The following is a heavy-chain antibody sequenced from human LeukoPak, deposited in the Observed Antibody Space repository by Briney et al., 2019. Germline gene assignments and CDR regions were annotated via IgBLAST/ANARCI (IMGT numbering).Heavy chain of an antibody. V-gene: IGHV3-7*01. D-gene: IGHD3-16*01. CDR1: GFTFSSYW. CDR3: ARDAMRGGDYDN. CDR2: IKEDGSEK. J-gene: IGHJ4*02. Sequence: GGSLRLSCVGSGFTFSSYWMSWFRQAPGKGLEWVANIKEDGSEKHYVDSVRGRFTISRDNAKNSLYLQMNSLRVEDTSVYYWARDAMRGGDYDNWGQGTLVTVSS.